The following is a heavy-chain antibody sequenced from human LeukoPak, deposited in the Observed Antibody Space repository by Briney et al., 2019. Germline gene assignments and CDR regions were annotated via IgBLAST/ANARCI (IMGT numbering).Heavy chain of an antibody. D-gene: IGHD6-19*01. J-gene: IGHJ4*02. CDR1: GYTLTELS. V-gene: IGHV1-24*01. CDR2: FDPEDGET. CDR3: ATEGYSSGPSFN. Sequence: ASVKVSCKVSGYTLTELSMHWVRQAPGKGLEWMGGFDPEDGETIYAQKFQGRVTMTEDTSTDTAYMELSSLRSEDTAVYYCATEGYSSGPSFNWGQGTLVTVSS.